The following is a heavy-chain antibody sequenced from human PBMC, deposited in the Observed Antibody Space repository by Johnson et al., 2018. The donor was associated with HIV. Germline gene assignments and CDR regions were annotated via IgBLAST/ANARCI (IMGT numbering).Heavy chain of an antibody. CDR3: AKGRARTAARQPRGDAFDI. V-gene: IGHV3-30*04. D-gene: IGHD6-6*01. Sequence: VQLVESGGGVVQPGRSLRLSCAASGFTFSSYAMHWVRQAPGKGLEWVAVISYDGSNKYYADSVKGRFTISIDNSKNTLYLQMNSLRAEDTAVYYYAKGRARTAARQPRGDAFDIWGQGTMVTVSS. CDR2: ISYDGSNK. J-gene: IGHJ3*02. CDR1: GFTFSSYA.